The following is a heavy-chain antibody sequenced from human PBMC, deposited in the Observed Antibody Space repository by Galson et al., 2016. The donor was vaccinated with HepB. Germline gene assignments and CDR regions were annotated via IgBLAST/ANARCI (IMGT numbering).Heavy chain of an antibody. D-gene: IGHD1-1*01. J-gene: IGHJ4*02. CDR1: GFTFSSYA. Sequence: SLRLSCAASGFTFSSYAMNWVRLPPGKGLEWVSLISVSGGATYYADSVKGRFTISRDNSKNTVFLQMSSLRAEDTAVYYCAKGTTITDYWGQGTLVTVSS. CDR2: ISVSGGAT. V-gene: IGHV3-23*01. CDR3: AKGTTITDY.